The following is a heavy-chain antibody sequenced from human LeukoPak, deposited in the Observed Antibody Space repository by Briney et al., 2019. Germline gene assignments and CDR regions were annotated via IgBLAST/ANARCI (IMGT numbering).Heavy chain of an antibody. CDR1: GFTFSNYA. D-gene: IGHD3-3*01. CDR3: ARGLFGVINPADY. J-gene: IGHJ4*02. V-gene: IGHV3-21*01. CDR2: ISRSGTYL. Sequence: GSLRLSCAASGFTFSNYAMHWARQAPGKALDWVSSISRSGTYLYYADSVKGRFTISRDNAKASLYLQMNSLRVEDTAVYFCARGLFGVINPADYGGQGTLVTVSS.